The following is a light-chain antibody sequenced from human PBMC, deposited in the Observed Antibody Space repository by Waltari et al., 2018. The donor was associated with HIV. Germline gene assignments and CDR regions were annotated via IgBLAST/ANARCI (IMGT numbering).Light chain of an antibody. J-gene: IGLJ2*01. V-gene: IGLV2-14*01. Sequence: HSALTQPASVSGSPGQSVTISCSGAGPDNFISWYQHFPGQPPQLLIYGVSYRPSGISPRFSASQAGNTASLTISGLQSGDEADYYCSTYTKIDFLVFGSGTKLTVL. CDR2: GVS. CDR1: GPDNF. CDR3: STYTKIDFLV.